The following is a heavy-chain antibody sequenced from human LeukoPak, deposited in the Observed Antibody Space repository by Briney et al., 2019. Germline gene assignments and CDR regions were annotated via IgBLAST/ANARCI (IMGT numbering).Heavy chain of an antibody. J-gene: IGHJ3*01. D-gene: IGHD3-16*02. V-gene: IGHV3-23*01. CDR2: ISFSGANT. CDR3: ARDIELSA. CDR1: GLTFSSYA. Sequence: GGSLRLSCAASGLTFSSYAMSWVRQAPGKGLEWVSLISFSGANTYYADSVKGRFTVSRDNSKDTLYLQMNSLRAEDTAIYYCARDIELSAWGLGTMVTVSS.